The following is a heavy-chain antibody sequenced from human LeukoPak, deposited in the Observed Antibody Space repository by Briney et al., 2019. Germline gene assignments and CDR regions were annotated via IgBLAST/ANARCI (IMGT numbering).Heavy chain of an antibody. D-gene: IGHD1-26*01. CDR3: AKGSSGGSYSD. Sequence: GGSLRLSCAASGFTFSDYYMSWIRQAPGKGLEWVSGISSSGGSTYYADSVKGRLTISRDNSKNALYLQMNSLRAEDTAVYYCAKGSSGGSYSDWGQGTLVTVSS. V-gene: IGHV3-23*01. CDR1: GFTFSDYY. CDR2: ISSSGGST. J-gene: IGHJ4*02.